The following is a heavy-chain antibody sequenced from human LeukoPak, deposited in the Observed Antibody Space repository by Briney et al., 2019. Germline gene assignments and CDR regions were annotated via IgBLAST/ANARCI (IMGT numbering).Heavy chain of an antibody. CDR1: GGSISSYY. V-gene: IGHV4-4*07. Sequence: SETLSLTCTVSGGSISSYYWSWIRQPAGKGLEWIGRICTSGSTNYNPSLKSRVTMSVDTSKNQFSLKLSSVTAADTAVYYCAGEGFLWFGELFIDYWGQGTLVTVSS. CDR2: ICTSGST. CDR3: AGEGFLWFGELFIDY. D-gene: IGHD3-10*01. J-gene: IGHJ4*02.